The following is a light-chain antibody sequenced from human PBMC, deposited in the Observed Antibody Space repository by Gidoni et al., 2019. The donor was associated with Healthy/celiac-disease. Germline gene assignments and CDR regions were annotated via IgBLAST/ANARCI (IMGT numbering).Light chain of an antibody. V-gene: IGKV1-39*01. CDR3: QQSYSTPRT. Sequence: DIQLTQSPSYLSASVGDRVTITCRASQSISIYLNWYQQKPGKAPKLLIYAASSLQSGVPSRFSGSGSGTDFTVTISSLQPEDFATYYCQQSYSTPRTFGGGTKVEIK. CDR1: QSISIY. J-gene: IGKJ4*01. CDR2: AAS.